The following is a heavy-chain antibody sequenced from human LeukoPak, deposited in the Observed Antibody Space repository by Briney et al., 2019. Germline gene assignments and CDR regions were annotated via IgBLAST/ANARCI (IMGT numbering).Heavy chain of an antibody. CDR3: ASYSIAARPPYFDY. J-gene: IGHJ4*02. CDR2: ISYDGSNK. D-gene: IGHD6-6*01. V-gene: IGHV3-30-3*01. Sequence: PGRSLRLSCAASGFTFSSYAMHWVRQAPGKGLEWVAVISYDGSNKYYADSVKGRFTISRDNSKNTLYLQMNSLRAEDTAVYYCASYSIAARPPYFDYWGQGTLVTVSS. CDR1: GFTFSSYA.